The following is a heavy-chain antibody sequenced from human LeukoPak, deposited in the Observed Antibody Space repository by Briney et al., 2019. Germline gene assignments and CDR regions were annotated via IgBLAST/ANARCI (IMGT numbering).Heavy chain of an antibody. CDR2: ISGSGGST. D-gene: IGHD3-10*01. V-gene: IGHV3-23*01. CDR1: GFTFSSYA. Sequence: PGXXXXLSCAASGFTFSSYAMRWVSQAPGKGMEWGSAISGSGGSTYYADSVKGGFTISRDNSKNTLYVKMNSLRAEDTAVYYCAKVDYYGSGSYYLGFDYWGQGTLVTVSS. CDR3: AKVDYYGSGSYYLGFDY. J-gene: IGHJ4*02.